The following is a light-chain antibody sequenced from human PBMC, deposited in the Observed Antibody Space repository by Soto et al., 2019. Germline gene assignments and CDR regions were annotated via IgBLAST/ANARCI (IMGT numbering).Light chain of an antibody. Sequence: DIQMTQSPSAISASVGDRVTITCRASQNIGSSSAWFEQKPGKVPKRLIHTTSTLQTGVPSRFSGSGSVTEFTVTISSLQPEDFATYYCLQHGSYLRTFGPGTKVDIK. J-gene: IGKJ3*01. CDR1: QNIGSS. V-gene: IGKV1-17*03. CDR2: TTS. CDR3: LQHGSYLRT.